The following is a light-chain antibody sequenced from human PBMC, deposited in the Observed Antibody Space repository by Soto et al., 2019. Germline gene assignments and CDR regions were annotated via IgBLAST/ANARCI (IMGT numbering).Light chain of an antibody. CDR2: EVS. Sequence: QPVLTQPPSASGSPGQSVTISCTGTSSDVGGYNYVSWYQQHPGKAPKLTIYEVSKRPSGVPDRFSGSKSGNTASLTVSGLQAEDEADYYCSSYAGSNTPVVFGGGTKLTVL. CDR1: SSDVGGYNY. V-gene: IGLV2-8*01. CDR3: SSYAGSNTPVV. J-gene: IGLJ2*01.